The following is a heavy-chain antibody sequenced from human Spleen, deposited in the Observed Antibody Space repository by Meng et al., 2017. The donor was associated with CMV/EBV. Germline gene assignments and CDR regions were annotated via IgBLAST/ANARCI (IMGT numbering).Heavy chain of an antibody. CDR2: ISYDGANI. J-gene: IGHJ6*02. D-gene: IGHD2-15*01. V-gene: IGHV3-30-3*01. CDR1: GFNFKNYP. CDR3: AKDRYCSGGSCYNYYYGMDV. Sequence: GESLKISCAASGFNFKNYPMHWVRQAPGKGLEWVAVISYDGANIHYADSVKGRFTISRDNSKNTLYLQMNSLRAEDTAVYYCAKDRYCSGGSCYNYYYGMDVWGQGTTVTVSS.